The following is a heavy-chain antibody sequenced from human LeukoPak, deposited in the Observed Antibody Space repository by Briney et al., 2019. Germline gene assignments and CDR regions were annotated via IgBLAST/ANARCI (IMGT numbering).Heavy chain of an antibody. J-gene: IGHJ5*02. Sequence: GASVKVSCKASGYTFTSYGISWVRQAPGQGLEWMGWISAYNGNTNYAQKLQGRVTMTTDTSTSTAYMELRSLRSDDTAVYYCARDQADLWFGELLSWFDPWGQGTLVTVSS. D-gene: IGHD3-10*01. CDR2: ISAYNGNT. V-gene: IGHV1-18*01. CDR3: ARDQADLWFGELLSWFDP. CDR1: GYTFTSYG.